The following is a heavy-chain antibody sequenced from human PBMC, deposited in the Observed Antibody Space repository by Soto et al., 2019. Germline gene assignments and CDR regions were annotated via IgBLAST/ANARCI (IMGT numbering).Heavy chain of an antibody. V-gene: IGHV1-18*01. D-gene: IGHD2-2*01. CDR3: ARVVPGAEAWFGP. CDR1: GYTFSTYG. J-gene: IGHJ5*02. CDR2: ISLYSDGT. Sequence: QVQLVQSGGEVKRPGASVKVSCKTSGYTFSTYGITWVRQAPGQPLEWLGWISLYSDGTNYAQKFQGRVSMTPDTSTTTAYMELRSLRSDDTAVYYWARVVPGAEAWFGPWGQGTLGTGSS.